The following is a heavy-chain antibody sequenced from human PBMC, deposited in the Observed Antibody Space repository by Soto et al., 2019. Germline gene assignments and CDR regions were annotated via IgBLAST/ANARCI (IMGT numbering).Heavy chain of an antibody. V-gene: IGHV1-69*13. J-gene: IGHJ4*02. CDR1: GGTFSSYA. CDR3: ARDGYGSGDFDY. Sequence: GASVKVSCKASGGTFSSYAISWVRQAPGQGLEWMGGIIPIFGTANYAQKFQGRVTITADESTSTAYMELRSLRSDDTAVYYCARDGYGSGDFDYWGQGTLVTVSS. D-gene: IGHD3-10*01. CDR2: IIPIFGTA.